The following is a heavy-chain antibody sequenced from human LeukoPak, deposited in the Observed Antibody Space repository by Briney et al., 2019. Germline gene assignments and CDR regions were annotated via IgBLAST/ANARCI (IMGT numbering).Heavy chain of an antibody. CDR1: GFTLRSYG. J-gene: IGHJ4*02. CDR3: ARDSDTNSHYSSFDY. CDR2: MWYDGTKK. V-gene: IGHV3-33*01. D-gene: IGHD2-8*01. Sequence: PGRSLILSCAASGFTLRSYGMHWVRQAPGKGLEWVAVMWYDGTKKYYADSVKGRFTISKDNSKNTVYLQVNSLRVEDTAVYYCARDSDTNSHYSSFDYWGQGTLVTVS.